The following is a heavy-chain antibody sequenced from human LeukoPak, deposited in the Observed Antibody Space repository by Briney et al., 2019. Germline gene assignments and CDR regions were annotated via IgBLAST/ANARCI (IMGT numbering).Heavy chain of an antibody. CDR2: IYYSGST. CDR3: ARSRIAVAGTAPLDY. CDR1: GGSISSSSYY. V-gene: IGHV4-39*07. D-gene: IGHD6-19*01. J-gene: IGHJ4*02. Sequence: PSETLSLTCTVSGGSISSSSYYWGWIRQPPGKGLEWIGSIYYSGSTYYNPSLKSRVTISVDTSKNQFSLKLSSVTAADTAVYYCARSRIAVAGTAPLDYWGQGTLVTVSS.